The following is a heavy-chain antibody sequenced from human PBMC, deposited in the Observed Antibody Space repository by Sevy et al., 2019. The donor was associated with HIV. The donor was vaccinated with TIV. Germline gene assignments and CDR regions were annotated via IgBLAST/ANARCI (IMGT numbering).Heavy chain of an antibody. J-gene: IGHJ6*02. V-gene: IGHV3-48*01. D-gene: IGHD6-19*01. Sequence: GGSLRLSCAASGFTFSSYSMNWVRQAPGKGLEWVSYISSSSSTIYYADSVKGRFTISRDNAKNSLYLQMNSLRAEDTAVYYCARDLWLASYYYYGMDVWGQGTTVTVSS. CDR3: ARDLWLASYYYYGMDV. CDR1: GFTFSSYS. CDR2: ISSSSSTI.